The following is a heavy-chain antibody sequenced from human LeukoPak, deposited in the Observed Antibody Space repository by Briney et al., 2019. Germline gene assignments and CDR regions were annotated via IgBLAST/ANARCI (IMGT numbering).Heavy chain of an antibody. Sequence: GGTLGLSWGASGFSFSSDGRQRASQAPGKGLERGAVIWYDGSNKYYVDSVKGRFTISRDNSKNTLYLQMNSLRAEDTAVYYCARGAYGSGTYHDFDIWGQGTMVTVSS. D-gene: IGHD3-10*01. V-gene: IGHV3-33*01. CDR1: GFSFSSDG. CDR2: IWYDGSNK. CDR3: ARGAYGSGTYHDFDI. J-gene: IGHJ3*02.